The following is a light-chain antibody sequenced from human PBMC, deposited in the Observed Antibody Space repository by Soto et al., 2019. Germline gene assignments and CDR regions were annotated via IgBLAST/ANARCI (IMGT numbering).Light chain of an antibody. CDR3: QQYGNSPLT. V-gene: IGKV3-20*01. J-gene: IGKJ1*01. Sequence: EIVLTQSPGTLSLSPGERATLSCRASQSVSSSYLAWYQQKPGQAPRLLIYGASSRATGIPDRFSGSWSGTDFTLTISILEHEDFAVYYCQQYGNSPLTFGQGTKVEIK. CDR1: QSVSSSY. CDR2: GAS.